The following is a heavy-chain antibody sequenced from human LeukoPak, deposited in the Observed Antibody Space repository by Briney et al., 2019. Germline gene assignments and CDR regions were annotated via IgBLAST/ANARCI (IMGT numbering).Heavy chain of an antibody. V-gene: IGHV3-23*01. J-gene: IGHJ4*02. Sequence: GGSLRLSCAASGFTFANCAMSWVRQAPGKGLEWVSTVSYSGANTYYADSVKGRFTISRDTSENTLYLQMNSLRAEDTAIYYCAKDGGRYSYVNYYSQYWGQGTLVTVSS. CDR3: AKDGGRYSYVNYYSQY. CDR1: GFTFANCA. CDR2: VSYSGANT. D-gene: IGHD5-18*01.